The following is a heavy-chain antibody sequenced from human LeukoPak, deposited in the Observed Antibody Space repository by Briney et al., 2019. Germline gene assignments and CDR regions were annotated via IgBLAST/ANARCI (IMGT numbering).Heavy chain of an antibody. D-gene: IGHD4-17*01. V-gene: IGHV1-18*01. CDR3: ARNLDYGDYFETGLYYFDY. Sequence: ASVKVSCKASGYTLTSYGISWVRQAPGQGLEWMGWISAYNGNTNYAQKLQGRVTMTTDTSTSTAYMELRSLRSDDTAVYYCARNLDYGDYFETGLYYFDYWGQGTLVTVSS. CDR1: GYTLTSYG. J-gene: IGHJ4*02. CDR2: ISAYNGNT.